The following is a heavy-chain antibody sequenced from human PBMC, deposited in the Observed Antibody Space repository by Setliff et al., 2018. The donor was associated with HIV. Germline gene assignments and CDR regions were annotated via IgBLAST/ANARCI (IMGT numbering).Heavy chain of an antibody. V-gene: IGHV4-34*01. CDR1: GGSFSGYY. D-gene: IGHD3-10*01. Sequence: SETLSLTCAVYGGSFSGYYWSWIRQPPGKGLEWIGEINHSGSANSNASLRSRVMISVDTSKNQFSLKLSAVTAADTAVYYCARDHVFGSRTGFDPWGPGILVTVSS. J-gene: IGHJ5*02. CDR3: ARDHVFGSRTGFDP. CDR2: INHSGSA.